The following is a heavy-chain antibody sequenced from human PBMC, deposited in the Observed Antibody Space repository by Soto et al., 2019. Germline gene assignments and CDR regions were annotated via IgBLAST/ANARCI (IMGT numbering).Heavy chain of an antibody. CDR1: GYTFTSYS. V-gene: IGHV1-18*01. Sequence: QVQLVQSGAEVKKPGASVKVSCKASGYTFTSYSITWVRQAPGQGLEWMGWISAYNGNTNYAQKLQGRVTMTTDTSTSKGYMELRSRRSDDTAVYYFARGRGDWNCYFDYWGQGTLVTVSS. CDR3: ARGRGDWNCYFDY. CDR2: ISAYNGNT. D-gene: IGHD1-1*01. J-gene: IGHJ4*02.